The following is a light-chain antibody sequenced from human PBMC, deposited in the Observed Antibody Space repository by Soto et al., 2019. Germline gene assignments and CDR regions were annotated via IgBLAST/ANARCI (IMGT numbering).Light chain of an antibody. Sequence: EIVLTQSPGTLSLSPGERATLSCRASQSVSSSYLAWYQQKPGQAPRLLIYGASSRATGITDRFSGSGSGTDFTLTISRLEPEDFAEYYCQQYGSSPNTFGQGTKVEIK. CDR1: QSVSSSY. V-gene: IGKV3-20*01. CDR3: QQYGSSPNT. CDR2: GAS. J-gene: IGKJ2*01.